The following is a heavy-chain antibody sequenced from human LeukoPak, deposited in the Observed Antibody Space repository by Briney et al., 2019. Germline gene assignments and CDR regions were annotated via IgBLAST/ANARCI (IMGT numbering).Heavy chain of an antibody. D-gene: IGHD1-26*01. V-gene: IGHV3-21*01. Sequence: GGSLRLSCAASGFTFSSYAMSWVRQAPGKGLEWVSSISSSSSYIYYADSVKGRFTISRDNAKNSLYLQMNSLRAEDTAVYYCARVNSGSYAHWGQGTLVTVSS. CDR3: ARVNSGSYAH. CDR1: GFTFSSYA. CDR2: ISSSSSYI. J-gene: IGHJ4*02.